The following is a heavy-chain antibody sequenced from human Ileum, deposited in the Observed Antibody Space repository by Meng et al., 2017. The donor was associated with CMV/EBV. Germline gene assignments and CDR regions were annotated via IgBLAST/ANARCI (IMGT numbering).Heavy chain of an antibody. Sequence: SETLSLTCTVSGGSITSNDFYWGWIRQPPGKGLEWIGNIYYSGSTYYNRSLKSRVVISADTSRNQFSLKLSSVTAADTAVYYCARAPFNYFDSSGDPPDYWGQGTVVTVSS. D-gene: IGHD3-22*01. CDR1: GGSITSNDFY. CDR2: IYYSGST. V-gene: IGHV4-39*07. CDR3: ARAPFNYFDSSGDPPDY. J-gene: IGHJ4*02.